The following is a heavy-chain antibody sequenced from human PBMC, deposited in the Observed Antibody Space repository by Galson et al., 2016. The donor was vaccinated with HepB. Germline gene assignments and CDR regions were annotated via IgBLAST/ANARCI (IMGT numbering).Heavy chain of an antibody. Sequence: SLRLSCAASGFTFTNAWMNWVRQAPGKGLEWVGRIKSKTDGGTTDYAAPVKGRFTISRDDSKNTLYLQMNSLKTEDTAVYYCSTLWYPPTFYFDYWGQGALVTVSS. CDR2: IKSKTDGGTT. CDR1: GFTFTNAW. CDR3: STLWYPPTFYFDY. D-gene: IGHD3-10*01. V-gene: IGHV3-15*07. J-gene: IGHJ4*02.